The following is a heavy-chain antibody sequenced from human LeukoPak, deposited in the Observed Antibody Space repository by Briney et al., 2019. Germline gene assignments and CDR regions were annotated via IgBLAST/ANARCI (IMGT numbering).Heavy chain of an antibody. J-gene: IGHJ5*02. CDR2: ITSGSSYI. V-gene: IGHV3-21*01. CDR1: GFTFSTYN. D-gene: IGHD2-2*01. CDR3: ARGIEVVAAANNWFDP. Sequence: GGSLRLSCAASGFTFSTYNLNWVRQAPGKGLEWVSSITSGSSYIYYADSVKGRFTISRDNAKNSLYLQMNSLRAEDTAMYYCARGIEVVAAANNWFDPWGQGTLVTVSS.